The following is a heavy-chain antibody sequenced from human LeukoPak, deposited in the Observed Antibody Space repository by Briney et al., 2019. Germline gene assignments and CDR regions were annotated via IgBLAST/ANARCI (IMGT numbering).Heavy chain of an antibody. V-gene: IGHV3-23*01. D-gene: IGHD3-10*01. CDR3: AKDKVYYYGSGEGYFDY. CDR2: ISGSGGST. J-gene: IGHJ4*02. Sequence: GGSLRLSCAASGFTFSSYAMNWVRQAPGKGLEWVSTISGSGGSTYYSDSVKGRFTISRDNSKNTLYLQMNSLRAEDTAVYYCAKDKVYYYGSGEGYFDYWGQGTPVTVSS. CDR1: GFTFSSYA.